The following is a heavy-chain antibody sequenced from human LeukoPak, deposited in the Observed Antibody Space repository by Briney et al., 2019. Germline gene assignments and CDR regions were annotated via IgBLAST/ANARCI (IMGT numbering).Heavy chain of an antibody. D-gene: IGHD4-23*01. CDR3: AKDRTGGNSYYFDY. CDR1: GFTFSSYG. CDR2: IWYDGSNK. V-gene: IGHV3-33*06. J-gene: IGHJ4*02. Sequence: GGSLRLSCAASGFTFSSYGMHWVRQAPGKGLEWVAVIWYDGSNKNYADSVKGRFTISRDNSKNTLYLQMNSLRAEDTAVYYCAKDRTGGNSYYFDYWGQGTLVTVSS.